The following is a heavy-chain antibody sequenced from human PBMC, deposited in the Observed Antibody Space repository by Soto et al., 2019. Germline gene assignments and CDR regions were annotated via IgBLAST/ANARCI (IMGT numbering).Heavy chain of an antibody. V-gene: IGHV3-21*01. CDR2: ISSSSSYI. CDR3: ARAPEILWFGDP. Sequence: GGSLRLSCAASGFTFSSYSMNWVRQAPGKGLEWVSSISSSSSYIYYADSVKGRFTISRDNAKNSLYLQMNSLRAEDTAVYYCARAPEILWFGDPWGQGTLVTVSS. J-gene: IGHJ5*02. CDR1: GFTFSSYS. D-gene: IGHD3-10*01.